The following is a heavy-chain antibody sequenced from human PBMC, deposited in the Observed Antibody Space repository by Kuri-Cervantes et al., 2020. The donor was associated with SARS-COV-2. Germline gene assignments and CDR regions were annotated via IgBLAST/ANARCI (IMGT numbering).Heavy chain of an antibody. CDR3: ARVGGQVAGTLYFQH. V-gene: IGHV4-39*07. D-gene: IGHD6-19*01. Sequence: SETLSLTCTVSGGSISSSSYYWGWIRQPPGKGLEWIGSIYYSGSTNYNPSLKSRVTMSVDTSKNQFSLKLSSVTAADTAVYYCARVGGQVAGTLYFQHWGQGTLVTVSS. CDR1: GGSISSSSYY. J-gene: IGHJ1*01. CDR2: IYYSGST.